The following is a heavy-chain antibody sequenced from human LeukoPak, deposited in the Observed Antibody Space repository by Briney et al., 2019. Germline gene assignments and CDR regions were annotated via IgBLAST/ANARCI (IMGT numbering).Heavy chain of an antibody. Sequence: SETLSLTCAVYGGSFSGYYWSWIRQPPGKGLEWIGEINHSGGTNYNPSLKSRVTISVDTSKNQFSLKLSSVTAADTAVYYCARGQGRGYYYGMDVWGKGTTVTVSS. V-gene: IGHV4-34*01. CDR2: INHSGGT. D-gene: IGHD3-10*01. CDR3: ARGQGRGYYYGMDV. J-gene: IGHJ6*04. CDR1: GGSFSGYY.